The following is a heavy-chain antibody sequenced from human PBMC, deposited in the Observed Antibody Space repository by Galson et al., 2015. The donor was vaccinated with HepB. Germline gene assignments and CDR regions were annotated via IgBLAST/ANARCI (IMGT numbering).Heavy chain of an antibody. J-gene: IGHJ4*02. D-gene: IGHD6-19*01. Sequence: SLRLSCAAAGFTFSGYWMTWVRQAPGKGLEWVALIWRDGTNKYYSDSVKGRFTNSRDNSKNILYLQMNSLRAEDTAVYYCVREHNSGWYLDHWGQGTLVTVSS. CDR3: VREHNSGWYLDH. CDR2: IWRDGTNK. V-gene: IGHV3-33*08. CDR1: GFTFSGYW.